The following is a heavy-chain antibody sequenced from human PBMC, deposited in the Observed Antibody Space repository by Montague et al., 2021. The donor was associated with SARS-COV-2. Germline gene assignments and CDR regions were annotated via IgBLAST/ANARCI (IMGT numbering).Heavy chain of an antibody. J-gene: IGHJ4*02. CDR1: GGSINNYF. D-gene: IGHD2-15*01. Sequence: SETLSLTCSVSGGSINNYFWCWVRQSPGKGLEWVGYMHSTGSTAYNPSLKSRVIISVDTSKTQISLKLSSVSAADTALYYCARAVVGAKTATIESWGQGTLVTASS. CDR2: MHSTGST. CDR3: ARAVVGAKTATIES. V-gene: IGHV4-59*01.